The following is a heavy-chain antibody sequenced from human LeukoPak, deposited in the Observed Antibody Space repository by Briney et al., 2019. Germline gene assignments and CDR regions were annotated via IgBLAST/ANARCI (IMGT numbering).Heavy chain of an antibody. CDR1: GVSISSGGYY. CDR3: ARVTYSGTYFGAAPPRPNDY. D-gene: IGHD1-26*01. J-gene: IGHJ4*02. Sequence: PSETLSLTCTVSGVSISSGGYYWSWIRQHPGKGLEWIGYIYYSGSTYYNPSLKSRVTISVDTSKNQFSLKLTSVTAADTAVYYCARVTYSGTYFGAAPPRPNDYWGQGTLVAVSS. V-gene: IGHV4-31*03. CDR2: IYYSGST.